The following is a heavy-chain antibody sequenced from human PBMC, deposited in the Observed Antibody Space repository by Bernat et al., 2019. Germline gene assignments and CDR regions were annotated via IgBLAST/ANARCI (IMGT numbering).Heavy chain of an antibody. CDR1: GLTFSSYW. CDR3: ARDRFRYCSGGSCYPDY. V-gene: IGHV3-7*03. CDR2: IKQDGSEK. Sequence: EVQLVESGGGLVQPGGSLRLSCAASGLTFSSYWMSWVRQAPGKGLEWVANIKQDGSEKYYVDSVKGRFTISRDNAKNSLYLQMNSLRAEDTAVYYCARDRFRYCSGGSCYPDYWGQGILVTVSS. J-gene: IGHJ4*02. D-gene: IGHD2-15*01.